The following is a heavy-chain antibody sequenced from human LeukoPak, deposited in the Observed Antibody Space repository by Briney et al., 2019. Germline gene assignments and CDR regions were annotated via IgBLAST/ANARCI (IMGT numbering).Heavy chain of an antibody. J-gene: IGHJ4*02. D-gene: IGHD4-23*01. CDR3: ASSYGGNSGALDY. CDR1: GYSISSGYY. CDR2: IYHSGST. V-gene: IGHV4-38-2*01. Sequence: PSETLSLTCAVSGYSISSGYYWGWIRQPPGKGLEWIGSIYHSGSTYYNPSLKSRVTISVDTSKNQFSLKLSPVTAADTAVYYCASSYGGNSGALDYWGQGTLVTVSS.